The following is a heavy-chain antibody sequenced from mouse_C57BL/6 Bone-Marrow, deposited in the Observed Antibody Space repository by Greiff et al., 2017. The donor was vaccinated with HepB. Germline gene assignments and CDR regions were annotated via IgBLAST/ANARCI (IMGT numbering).Heavy chain of an antibody. J-gene: IGHJ2*01. V-gene: IGHV14-3*01. D-gene: IGHD1-1*01. CDR2: IDPANGNT. CDR1: GFNIKNTY. CDR3: ASPYYYYGSSYYFDY. Sequence: VQLQQSVAELVRPGASVKLSCTASGFNIKNTYMHWVKQRPEQGLEWIGRIDPANGNTKYAPKFQGKATITADTSSNTAYLQLSSLTSEDTAIYYCASPYYYYGSSYYFDYWGQGTTLTVSS.